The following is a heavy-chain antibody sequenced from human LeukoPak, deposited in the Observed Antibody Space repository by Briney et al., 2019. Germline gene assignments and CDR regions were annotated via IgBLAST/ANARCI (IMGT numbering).Heavy chain of an antibody. CDR1: GGSFSGYY. CDR3: ARLTHSGYHRTTSNYYYYYYMDV. D-gene: IGHD3-22*01. Sequence: SETLSLTCAVYGGSFSGYYWSWIRQPPGKGLEWIGEINHSGSTNYNPSLKSRVTISVDTSKNQFSLKLSSVTAADTAVYYCARLTHSGYHRTTSNYYYYYYMDVWGKGTTVTVSS. CDR2: INHSGST. J-gene: IGHJ6*03. V-gene: IGHV4-34*01.